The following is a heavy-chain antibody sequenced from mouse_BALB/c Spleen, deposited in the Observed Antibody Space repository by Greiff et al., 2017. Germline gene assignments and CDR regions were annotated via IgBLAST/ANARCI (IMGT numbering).Heavy chain of an antibody. V-gene: IGHV6-6*02. D-gene: IGHD2-10*01. Sequence: LQQSGGGLVQPGGSMKLSCVASGFTFSNYWMNWVRQSPEKGLEWVAEIRLKSNNYATHYAESVKGRFTISRDDSKSSVYLQMNNLRAEDTGIYYCTSSYYGNYASAMDYWGQGTSVTVSS. CDR3: TSSYYGNYASAMDY. J-gene: IGHJ4*01. CDR2: IRLKSNNYAT. CDR1: GFTFSNYW.